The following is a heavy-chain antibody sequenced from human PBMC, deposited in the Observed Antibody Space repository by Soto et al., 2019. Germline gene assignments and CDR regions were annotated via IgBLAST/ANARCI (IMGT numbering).Heavy chain of an antibody. J-gene: IGHJ4*02. V-gene: IGHV4-34*01. CDR3: ARGPENYDYIWGSYRPFDY. D-gene: IGHD3-16*02. Sequence: SETLSLTCAVYGGSFSGYYWSWIRQPPGKGLEWIGEINHSGSTNYNPSLKSRVTISVDTSKNQFSLKLSSVTAADTAVYYCARGPENYDYIWGSYRPFDYWGQGTLVTVSS. CDR2: INHSGST. CDR1: GGSFSGYY.